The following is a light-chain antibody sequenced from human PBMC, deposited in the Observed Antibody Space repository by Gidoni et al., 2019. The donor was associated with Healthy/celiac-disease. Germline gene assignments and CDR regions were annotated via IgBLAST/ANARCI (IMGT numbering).Light chain of an antibody. Sequence: DIQMTQSPSSLSASVGDRVTITCRASQSISSYLNWYQQKPGKAPKLLIFAASSLQSGVPSRCSCSGAGTDFTLTISSLQPEDYATYYCQQSYSTPPWTFXQXTKVEIK. J-gene: IGKJ1*01. V-gene: IGKV1-39*01. CDR3: QQSYSTPPWT. CDR1: QSISSY. CDR2: AAS.